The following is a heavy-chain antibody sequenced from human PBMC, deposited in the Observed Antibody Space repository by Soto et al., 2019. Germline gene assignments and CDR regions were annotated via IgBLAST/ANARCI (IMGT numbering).Heavy chain of an antibody. CDR3: ARDGYDGSGSPYPAY. D-gene: IGHD3-10*01. V-gene: IGHV4-59*01. J-gene: IGHJ4*02. CDR2: IYYLGST. CDR1: CGSMSEYF. Sequence: SETLSLTCSVSCGSMSEYFWSWIRQSPGKGLEWIGYIYYLGSTDYNPSLKSRVTISVDTSKGQFSLRLTSVTAADTAVYYCARDGYDGSGSPYPAYWGPGTQVTVSS.